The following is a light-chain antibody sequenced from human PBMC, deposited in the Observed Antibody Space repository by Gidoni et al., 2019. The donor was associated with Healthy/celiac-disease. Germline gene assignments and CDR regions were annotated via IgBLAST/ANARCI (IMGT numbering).Light chain of an antibody. CDR3: QQYGSSPSST. Sequence: EIVLTQSPGTLSLFPGERATLSCRASQSVSSSYLAWYQQKPGQAPRRLIYGASSRATGIPDRFSGSGSGTDFTLTISRLEPEDFAVYYCQQYGSSPSSTFGQGTKLEIK. CDR1: QSVSSSY. CDR2: GAS. V-gene: IGKV3-20*01. J-gene: IGKJ2*01.